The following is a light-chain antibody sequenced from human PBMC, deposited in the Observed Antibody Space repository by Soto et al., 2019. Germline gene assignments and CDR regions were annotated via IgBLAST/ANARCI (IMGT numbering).Light chain of an antibody. CDR1: QGIRSY. CDR3: QRTYNAPWT. Sequence: DIQLTQSPSSLSASVGDRVTITCRVSQGIRSYLNWCRQKPGKLPKLLMYSASNLQSGDPSRFSGSGSGTAFTLTLSSLQPEDVETYYGQRTYNAPWTFGQGTKVDIK. V-gene: IGKV1-27*01. CDR2: SAS. J-gene: IGKJ1*01.